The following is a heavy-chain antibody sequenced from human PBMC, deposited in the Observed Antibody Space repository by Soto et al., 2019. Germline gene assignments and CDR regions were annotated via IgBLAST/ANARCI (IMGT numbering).Heavy chain of an antibody. V-gene: IGHV3-33*01. CDR1: GFNFKSHG. J-gene: IGHJ4*02. CDR3: ARDQMRDGLYGFYFDL. CDR2: IWSDGTSH. Sequence: PGGSLRLSCDASGFNFKSHGMHWVRQAPGKGLEWVAIIWSDGTSHYNGDSVKGRFIIYRDNVDNRLYLEMNRLRVGDTAMYYCARDQMRDGLYGFYFDLWGQGALVTVSS. D-gene: IGHD6-19*01.